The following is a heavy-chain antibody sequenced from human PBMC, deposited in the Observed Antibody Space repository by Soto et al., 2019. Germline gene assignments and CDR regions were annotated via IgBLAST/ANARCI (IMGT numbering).Heavy chain of an antibody. Sequence: GGSLRLSCAASGFTFSSYEMNWVRQAPGKGLEWVSYISSSGSTIYYADSVRGRFTISRDNAKNSLYLQMNSLRAEDTAVYYCARESYYDSRLRWGQGTLVTVSS. V-gene: IGHV3-48*03. CDR1: GFTFSSYE. CDR3: ARESYYDSRLR. J-gene: IGHJ4*02. CDR2: ISSSGSTI. D-gene: IGHD3-22*01.